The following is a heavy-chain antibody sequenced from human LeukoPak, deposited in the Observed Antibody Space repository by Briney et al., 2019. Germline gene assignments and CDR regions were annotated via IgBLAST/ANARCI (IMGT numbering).Heavy chain of an antibody. CDR1: GGTLSSYA. D-gene: IGHD2-15*01. CDR2: IIPILGIA. J-gene: IGHJ6*02. CDR3: ARVLGYCSGGSCSRPYYYGMDV. Sequence: ASLKVSSTASGGTLSSYAISWVRQAPGQGLEWMGRIIPILGIANYAQKFQGRVTITADKSTSTAYMELSSLRSDDTAVYYCARVLGYCSGGSCSRPYYYGMDVWGQGTTVTVSS. V-gene: IGHV1-69*04.